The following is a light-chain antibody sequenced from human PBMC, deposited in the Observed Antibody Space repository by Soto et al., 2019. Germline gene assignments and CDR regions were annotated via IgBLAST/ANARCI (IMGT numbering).Light chain of an antibody. CDR1: QSVSSN. Sequence: EIVMTQSPATLSVSPGEGATLSCRASQSVSSNLAWYQQKPGQAPRLLIYGASSRATGIPARFSGSGSGTEFTLTINSLQSEDFAVYYCQQYNNWPPYTFGQGTKLEIK. V-gene: IGKV3-15*01. CDR3: QQYNNWPPYT. J-gene: IGKJ2*01. CDR2: GAS.